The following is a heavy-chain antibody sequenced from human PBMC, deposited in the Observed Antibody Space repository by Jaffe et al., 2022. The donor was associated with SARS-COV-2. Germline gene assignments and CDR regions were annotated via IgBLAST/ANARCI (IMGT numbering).Heavy chain of an antibody. D-gene: IGHD3-3*01. V-gene: IGHV1-3*01. CDR1: GYTFTSYA. CDR2: INAGNGNT. J-gene: IGHJ3*02. Sequence: QVQLVQSGAEVKKPGASVKVSCKASGYTFTSYAMHWVRQAPGQRLEWMGWINAGNGNTKYSQKFQGRVTITRDTSASTAYMELSSLRSEDTAVYYCARDQRFGDAFDIWGQGTMVTVSS. CDR3: ARDQRFGDAFDI.